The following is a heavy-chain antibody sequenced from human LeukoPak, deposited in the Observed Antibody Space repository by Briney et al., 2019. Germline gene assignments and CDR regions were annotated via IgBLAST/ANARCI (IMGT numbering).Heavy chain of an antibody. V-gene: IGHV4-39*01. CDR3: VRAVGSVAGPGDWFDP. D-gene: IGHD6-19*01. J-gene: IGHJ5*02. Sequence: SGTLSLTCNVSDGSITTSSFYWGWVRQTPGKGLEWIGTFYYTGDTFYNRSLKSRVTITVDTSKDQFFLALSSVTAADTAVYYCVRAVGSVAGPGDWFDPWGPGILVTVSS. CDR2: FYYTGDT. CDR1: DGSITTSSFY.